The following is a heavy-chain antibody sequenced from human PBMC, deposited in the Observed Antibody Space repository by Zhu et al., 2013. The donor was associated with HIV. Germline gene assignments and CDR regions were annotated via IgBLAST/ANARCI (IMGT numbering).Heavy chain of an antibody. Sequence: QVQLVQSGAEVKKPGSSVKVSCKASGGTFSSYAISWVRQAPGQGLEWMGGIIPIFGTANYAQKFQGRVTITADKSTSTAYMELSSLRSEDTAVYYCARASTIAAAGTFGIPTRGLHRNPYNWFDPWGRGNPGHRLL. CDR2: IIPIFGTA. CDR1: GGTFSSYA. J-gene: IGHJ5*02. CDR3: ARASTIAAAGTFGIPTRGLHRNPYNWFDP. D-gene: IGHD6-13*01. V-gene: IGHV1-69*06.